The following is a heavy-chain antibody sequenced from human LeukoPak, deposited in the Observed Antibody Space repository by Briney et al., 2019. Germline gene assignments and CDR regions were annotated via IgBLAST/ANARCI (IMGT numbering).Heavy chain of an antibody. V-gene: IGHV1-18*01. CDR1: GYTFTSYG. J-gene: IGHJ4*01. CDR3: ARDRTVAFFDY. Sequence: ASVKVSYKASGYTFTSYGISWVRQAPGQGLEWMGWISAYNGNTNYAQKLQGRVTMTTDTSTSTAYMELRSLRSDDTAMYYCARDRTVAFFDYWGHGTLVTVSS. CDR2: ISAYNGNT. D-gene: IGHD6-19*01.